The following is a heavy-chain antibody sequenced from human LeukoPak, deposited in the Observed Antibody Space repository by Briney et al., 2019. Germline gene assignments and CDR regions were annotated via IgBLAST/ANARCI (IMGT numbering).Heavy chain of an antibody. CDR2: IIPIFGTA. Sequence: ASVKVSCKASGGTFSSYAISWVRQAPGQGLEWMGGIIPIFGTANYAQKFQGRVTITADKSTSTAYMELSSLRSEDTAVYYCARDSSITMVRGKEDYYYMDVWGKGTTVTVSS. CDR3: ARDSSITMVRGKEDYYYMDV. CDR1: GGTFSSYA. V-gene: IGHV1-69*06. J-gene: IGHJ6*03. D-gene: IGHD3-10*01.